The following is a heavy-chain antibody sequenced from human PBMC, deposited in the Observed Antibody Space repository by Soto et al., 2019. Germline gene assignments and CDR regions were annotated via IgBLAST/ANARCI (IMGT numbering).Heavy chain of an antibody. CDR1: GFTFSSYG. Sequence: PGGSLRLSCAASGFTFSSYGMHWVRQAPGKGLEWVAVISYDGSNKYYADSVKGRFTISRDNSKNTLYLQMNSLRAEDTAVYYCAKDQGYSYGINFDYWGQGTLVTVS. CDR3: AKDQGYSYGINFDY. V-gene: IGHV3-30*18. D-gene: IGHD5-18*01. J-gene: IGHJ4*02. CDR2: ISYDGSNK.